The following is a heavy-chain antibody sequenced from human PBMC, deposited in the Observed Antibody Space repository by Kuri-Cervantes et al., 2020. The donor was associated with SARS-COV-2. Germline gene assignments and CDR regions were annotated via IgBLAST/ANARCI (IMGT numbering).Heavy chain of an antibody. CDR1: GYTFTSYY. CDR3: AKGISTEPVVDRAFDS. CDR2: INPSGGST. D-gene: IGHD1-14*01. V-gene: IGHV1-46*01. Sequence: ASVQVSCKASGYTFTSYYMHWVRQAPGQGLEWMGIINPSGGSTSYAQKFQGRVTMTRDTSTSTVYMELSSLRVEDTAVYYCAKGISTEPVVDRAFDSWGRGKTVHVSS. J-gene: IGHJ3*02.